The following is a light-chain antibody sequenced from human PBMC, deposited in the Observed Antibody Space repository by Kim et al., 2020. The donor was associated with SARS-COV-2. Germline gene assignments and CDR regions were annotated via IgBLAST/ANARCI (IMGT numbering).Light chain of an antibody. Sequence: QSVLTQPPSVSGAPGQRVTISCTGSSSNIGAGYDVHWYQQLPGTAPKLLIYGNTNRPSGVPDRFSGSKSGTSASLAITGLQPEDEADYYCQSYDSSLSGSSVFGTGTKVTVL. CDR1: SSNIGAGYD. CDR3: QSYDSSLSGSSV. V-gene: IGLV1-40*01. CDR2: GNT. J-gene: IGLJ1*01.